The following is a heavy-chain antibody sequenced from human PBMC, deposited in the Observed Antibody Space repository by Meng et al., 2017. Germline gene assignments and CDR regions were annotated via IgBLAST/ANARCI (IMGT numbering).Heavy chain of an antibody. CDR1: CGAISSCGYF. J-gene: IGHJ4*02. CDR2: MYPSGST. V-gene: IGHV4-31*03. D-gene: IGHD2-21*02. Sequence: VRLQGLGPGLGKPSGTLFPPCTVSCGAISSCGYFWGWIRQHPGKGLEWIGYMYPSGSTHYNPSQESRVTISIETSKNQLSLELSSVTAADTAVYYCARDVTGHYYFDYWGQGTLVTVSS. CDR3: ARDVTGHYYFDY.